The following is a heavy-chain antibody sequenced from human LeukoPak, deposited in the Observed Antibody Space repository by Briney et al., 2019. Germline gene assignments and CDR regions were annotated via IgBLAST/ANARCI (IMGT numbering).Heavy chain of an antibody. D-gene: IGHD3-3*01. CDR1: GGSFSGYY. CDR3: ARGLSIFGVVFDY. CDR2: INHSGST. Sequence: SETLSLTCAVHGGSFSGYYWSWIRQPPGKGLEWIGEINHSGSTNYNPSLKSRVTISVDTSKNQFSLELSSVTAADTAVYYCARGLSIFGVVFDYGGQGPRATVPS. J-gene: IGHJ4*02. V-gene: IGHV4-34*01.